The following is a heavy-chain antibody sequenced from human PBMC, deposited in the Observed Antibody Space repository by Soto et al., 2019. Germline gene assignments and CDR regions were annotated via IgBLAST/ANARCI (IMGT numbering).Heavy chain of an antibody. V-gene: IGHV3-23*01. D-gene: IGHD2-15*01. Sequence: EVHLLESGGGLVQPGGSLRLSCGASGFTFSTYAMTWVRQAPGKGLEWVSAISSSGDRTSYAASVKGRFTISRDNSKNARNLKRNTRRAGDAALYKWGPRRGKKNCRGGSCYRGGFYGGQEPLVPFPS. J-gene: IGHJ4*02. CDR1: GFTFSTYA. CDR3: GPRRGKKNCRGGSCYRGGFY. CDR2: ISSSGDRT.